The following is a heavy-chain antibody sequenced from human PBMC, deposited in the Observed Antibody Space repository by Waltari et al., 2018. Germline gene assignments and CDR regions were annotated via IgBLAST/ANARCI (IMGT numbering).Heavy chain of an antibody. Sequence: EVQLVESGGGLVQPGGSLRLSCAASGFNFSNYDMNWVRQAPGKGLEWVSYISTIGTTTNDADSVEGRFTGSRDNAKNSRYLQMNSLRADDTAVYYCARIGVDFWSGHYYYYYEMDVWGQGTTVTVSS. CDR3: ARIGVDFWSGHYYYYYEMDV. V-gene: IGHV3-48*03. D-gene: IGHD3-3*01. CDR2: ISTIGTTT. J-gene: IGHJ6*02. CDR1: GFNFSNYD.